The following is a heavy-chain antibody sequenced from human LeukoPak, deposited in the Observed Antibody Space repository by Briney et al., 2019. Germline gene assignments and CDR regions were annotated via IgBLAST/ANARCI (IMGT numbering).Heavy chain of an antibody. D-gene: IGHD3-9*01. V-gene: IGHV3-30*18. CDR1: GFTFSSDG. CDR2: ISYDGSNK. Sequence: GRCLRPSCAASGFTFSSDGMDSVRQAPGKGLEWEAVISYDGSNKYYADSVKGRFTIARDNTTNTLYLQMTRLRAEETAVYYCAKDFVPGYDDILAGYDYWGQGTLVTVSS. CDR3: AKDFVPGYDDILAGYDY. J-gene: IGHJ4*02.